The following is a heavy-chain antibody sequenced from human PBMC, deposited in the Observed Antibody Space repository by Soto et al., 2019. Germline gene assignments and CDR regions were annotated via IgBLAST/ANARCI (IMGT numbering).Heavy chain of an antibody. CDR1: GFTFTSSA. Sequence: QMQLVQSGPEVKKPGTSVKVSCKASGFTFTSSAVQWVRQARGQRLERLGWIVVGSGNTNYAQKFQERVTITRDMSTSTAYMERSSLRSEDTAVYYCAASYYYDSSGYGYWYFDLWGRGTLVTVSS. J-gene: IGHJ2*01. V-gene: IGHV1-58*01. D-gene: IGHD3-22*01. CDR3: AASYYYDSSGYGYWYFDL. CDR2: IVVGSGNT.